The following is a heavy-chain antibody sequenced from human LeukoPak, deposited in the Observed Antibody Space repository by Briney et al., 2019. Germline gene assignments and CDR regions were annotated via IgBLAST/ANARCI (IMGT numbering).Heavy chain of an antibody. D-gene: IGHD2-15*01. Sequence: GRSLRLSCAASTFTLSTFGTRWVRDTPGKGLECVSAIAGRSGSTLCADSAKGRFTNSRDDAKITLYLHMNSVRAEDTAIYYCAKGQYGGHTRIEYWGQGTLVTVSS. CDR3: AKGQYGGHTRIEY. J-gene: IGHJ4*02. CDR1: TFTLSTFG. V-gene: IGHV3-23*01. CDR2: IAGRSGST.